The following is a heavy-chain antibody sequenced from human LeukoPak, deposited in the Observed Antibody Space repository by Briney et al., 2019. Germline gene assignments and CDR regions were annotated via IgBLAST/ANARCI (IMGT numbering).Heavy chain of an antibody. CDR2: ISSNGGST. CDR1: GFSFSSYA. D-gene: IGHD3-22*01. J-gene: IGHJ4*02. V-gene: IGHV3-23*01. CDR3: AKSDYYDSSGYYYGSDY. Sequence: GASLRLSCAASGFSFSSYAMTWVRQAPGEGLEWVSGISSNGGSTHDADSVKGRFTIPRDNSKNTLYVQMNSLRAEDTAVYYCAKSDYYDSSGYYYGSDYWGQGTLVTVSS.